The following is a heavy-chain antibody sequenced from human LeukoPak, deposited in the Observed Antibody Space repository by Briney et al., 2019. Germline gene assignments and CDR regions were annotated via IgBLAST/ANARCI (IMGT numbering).Heavy chain of an antibody. J-gene: IGHJ4*02. CDR3: AKDTAGFDY. CDR2: INPSGGST. V-gene: IGHV1-46*01. Sequence: ASVKVSCKASGYTFTSYYMHWVQQAPGQGLEWMGIINPSGGSTSYAQKFQGRVTMTRDMSTSTVYMELSSLRAEDTAVYYCAKDTAGFDYWGQGTLVTVSS. CDR1: GYTFTSYY. D-gene: IGHD4-17*01.